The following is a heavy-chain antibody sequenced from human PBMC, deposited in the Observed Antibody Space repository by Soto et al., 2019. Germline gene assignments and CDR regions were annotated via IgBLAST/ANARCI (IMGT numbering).Heavy chain of an antibody. CDR3: ARANAVAAPQFDY. D-gene: IGHD6-19*01. CDR2: IYYSGST. J-gene: IGHJ4*02. CDR1: GGSISSYY. Sequence: SETLSLTCTVSGGSISSYYWSWIRQPPGKGLEWIGYIYYSGSTNYNPSLKSRVTISVDTSKSQFSLKLSSVTAADTAVYYCARANAVAAPQFDYWGQGTLVTVSS. V-gene: IGHV4-59*01.